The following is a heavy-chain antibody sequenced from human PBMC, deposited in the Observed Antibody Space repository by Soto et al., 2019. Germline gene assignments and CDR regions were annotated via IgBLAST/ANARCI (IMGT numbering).Heavy chain of an antibody. J-gene: IGHJ6*02. CDR2: IWYDGSNK. CDR3: ARDSGIQLYYYGMDV. Sequence: GGSLRLSCAASGFTFSSYGMHWVRQAPGKGLEWVAVIWYDGSNKYYADSVKGRFTISRDNSKNTLYLQMNSLRAEDTAVYYCARDSGIQLYYYGMDVWGQGTTVTSP. V-gene: IGHV3-33*01. CDR1: GFTFSSYG. D-gene: IGHD5-18*01.